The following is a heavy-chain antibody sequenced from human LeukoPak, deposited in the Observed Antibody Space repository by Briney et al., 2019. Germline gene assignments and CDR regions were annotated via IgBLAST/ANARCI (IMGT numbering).Heavy chain of an antibody. CDR3: ARGQWLVDY. V-gene: IGHV3-7*01. D-gene: IGHD6-19*01. J-gene: IGHJ4*02. CDR2: IKQDGSEK. Sequence: GGSLRLSCAASGFAFSGYWMSWVRQAPGRGLEWVANIKQDGSEKYYVDSVKGRFTISRDNAKNSLYLQMNSLRAEDTAVYYCARGQWLVDYWGQGTLVTVSS. CDR1: GFAFSGYW.